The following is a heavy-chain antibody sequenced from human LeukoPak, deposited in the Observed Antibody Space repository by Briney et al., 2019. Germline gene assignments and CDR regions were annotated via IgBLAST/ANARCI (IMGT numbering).Heavy chain of an antibody. Sequence: ASVKVSCKASGYTFTNFFMHWVRQAPGQGLEWVAIINPSDGSTSYAQKFQSRVTMTRDTSTSTVYMELSSLRSEDTAVYYCARDISTVVVRPDYWGQGTLVTVSS. V-gene: IGHV1-46*01. CDR1: GYTFTNFF. CDR3: ARDISTVVVRPDY. D-gene: IGHD3-22*01. J-gene: IGHJ4*02. CDR2: INPSDGST.